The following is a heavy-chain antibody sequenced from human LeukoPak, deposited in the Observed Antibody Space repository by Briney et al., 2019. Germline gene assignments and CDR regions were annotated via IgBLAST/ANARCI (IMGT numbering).Heavy chain of an antibody. D-gene: IGHD3-22*01. J-gene: IGHJ4*02. CDR2: IYYSGST. Sequence: SETLSLTCTVSGGSISSYYWSWIRQPPGKGLEWIGYIYYSGSTNYNPSLKSRVTISVDTPKNQFSLKLSSVTAADTAVYYCARVRDSSGYYYGVWGQGTLVTVSS. CDR1: GGSISSYY. CDR3: ARVRDSSGYYYGV. V-gene: IGHV4-59*01.